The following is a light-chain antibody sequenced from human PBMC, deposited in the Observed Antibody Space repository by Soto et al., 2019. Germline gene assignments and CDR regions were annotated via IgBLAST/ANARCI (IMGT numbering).Light chain of an antibody. V-gene: IGLV2-8*01. J-gene: IGLJ2*01. CDR1: SSDVGGYHY. Sequence: QSVLTQPPSASGSPGQSVTISCTGTSSDVGGYHYVSWYQQHPGKAPKLMIHEVTKRPSGVPDRFSGSKSGNTASLTVSGLQGEDEADYCCSSYAGSNNLVFGGGTKLTVL. CDR3: SSYAGSNNLV. CDR2: EVT.